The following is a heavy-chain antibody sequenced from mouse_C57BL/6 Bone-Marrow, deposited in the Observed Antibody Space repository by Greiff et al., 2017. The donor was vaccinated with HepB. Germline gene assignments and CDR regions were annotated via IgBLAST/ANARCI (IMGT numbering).Heavy chain of an antibody. V-gene: IGHV5-2*01. J-gene: IGHJ3*01. D-gene: IGHD4-1*01. CDR3: ARHPWDDAWFAY. CDR1: EYEFPSHD. Sequence: DVKLQESGGGLVQPGESLKLSCESNEYEFPSHDMSWVRKTPEKRLELVAAINSDGGSTYYPDTMERRFIISRDNTKKTLYLQMSSLRSEDTALYYCARHPWDDAWFAYWGQGTLVTVSA. CDR2: INSDGGST.